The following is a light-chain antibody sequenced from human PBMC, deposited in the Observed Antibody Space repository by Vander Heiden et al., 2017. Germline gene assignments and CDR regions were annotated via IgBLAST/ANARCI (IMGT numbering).Light chain of an antibody. J-gene: IGKJ1*01. Sequence: DIQMTQSPSSLSASVGDRVTITCRASQGIRNALGWYQQKPGKDPKRLIYAASSLQSGVPSRFSGSGSGTEFTLTISSLQPEDFATYYCLQHNSYPRTFGQGTKVEIK. CDR2: AAS. CDR3: LQHNSYPRT. V-gene: IGKV1-17*01. CDR1: QGIRNA.